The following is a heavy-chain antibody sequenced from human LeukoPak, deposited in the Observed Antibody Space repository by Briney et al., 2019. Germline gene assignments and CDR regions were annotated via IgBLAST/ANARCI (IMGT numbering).Heavy chain of an antibody. J-gene: IGHJ4*02. Sequence: PSETLSLTCTVSGGSISSSSYYWGWIRQPPGKGLEWIGEIYHSASGNYNPSLKSRVTISVDKSKNQFSLKLNSVTAADTAVYYCARGPTLYTSGWYPGFDYWGQGTLVTVSS. V-gene: IGHV4-39*07. D-gene: IGHD6-19*01. CDR1: GGSISSSSYY. CDR2: IYHSASG. CDR3: ARGPTLYTSGWYPGFDY.